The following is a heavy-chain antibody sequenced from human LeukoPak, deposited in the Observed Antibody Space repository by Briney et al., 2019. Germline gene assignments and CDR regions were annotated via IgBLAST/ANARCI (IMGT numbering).Heavy chain of an antibody. CDR1: GFTFSDYY. V-gene: IGHV3-11*01. J-gene: IGHJ4*02. CDR3: ASRDGYNYN. D-gene: IGHD5-24*01. CDR2: ISSSGSTI. Sequence: GGSLRLSCAASGFTFSDYYMSWIRQAPGKGLEWVSYISSSGSTIYYAESVKGRFTISRDDSKNTLYLQMNSLRAEDTAVYYCASRDGYNYNWGQGTLVIVSS.